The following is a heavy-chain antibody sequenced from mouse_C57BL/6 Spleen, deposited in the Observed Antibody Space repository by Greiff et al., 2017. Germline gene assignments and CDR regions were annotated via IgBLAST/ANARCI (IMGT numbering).Heavy chain of an antibody. J-gene: IGHJ4*01. V-gene: IGHV1-19*01. CDR1: GYTFTDYY. D-gene: IGHD2-1*01. Sequence: VQLQQSGPVLVKPGASVKMSCKASGYTFTDYYMNWVKQSHGKGLEWIGVINPYNGGTSYNQKFKGKATLTVDKFSSTAYMGLNSLTSEDSAVYYCARGRGIYYGNSYAMDYWGQGTSVTVSS. CDR2: INPYNGGT. CDR3: ARGRGIYYGNSYAMDY.